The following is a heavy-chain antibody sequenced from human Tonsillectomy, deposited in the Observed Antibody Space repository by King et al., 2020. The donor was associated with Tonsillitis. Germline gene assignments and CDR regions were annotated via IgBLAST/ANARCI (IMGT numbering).Heavy chain of an antibody. CDR2: IYYSGRT. CDR1: GGSMSGYN. D-gene: IGHD2-15*01. Sequence: QLQESGPGLVKPSETLSLTCTVSGGSMSGYNWVWIRQTPGKGLEWLGYIYYSGRTNYNPSLESRVTISVDTSNNQFSLELNSVTAAGTAVYYCARPFCSGGSCYSALYYWGQGTLVTVSS. CDR3: ARPFCSGGSCYSALYY. J-gene: IGHJ4*02. V-gene: IGHV4-59*01.